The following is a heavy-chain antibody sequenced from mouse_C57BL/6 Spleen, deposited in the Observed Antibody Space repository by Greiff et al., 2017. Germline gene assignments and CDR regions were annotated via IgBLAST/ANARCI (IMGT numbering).Heavy chain of an antibody. Sequence: QVQLQQPGAELVKPGASVKLSCKASGYTFTSYWMHWVKQRPGQGLEWIGMIHPNSGSTNYNAKFKSKATLTVDKSSSTAYMQLSSLTSEDSAVYYCAREGRGRYCDVWGTGTTVTVSA. CDR1: GYTFTSYW. CDR3: AREGRGRYCDV. CDR2: IHPNSGST. D-gene: IGHD3-3*01. V-gene: IGHV1-64*01. J-gene: IGHJ1*03.